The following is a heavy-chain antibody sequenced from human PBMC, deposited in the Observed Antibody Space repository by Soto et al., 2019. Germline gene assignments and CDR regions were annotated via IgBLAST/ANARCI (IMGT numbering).Heavy chain of an antibody. CDR3: AREWSYSVDY. J-gene: IGHJ4*02. Sequence: QVQLVQSGGEVKKPGASVKVSCKASGYTFTSYGISWVRQAPGQGLEWMGWISVYNGVTHYAQKVQGRVTITTDTSTNTAYMELRSLRSDDTAVYYCAREWSYSVDYWGQGTLVTVSS. CDR1: GYTFTSYG. CDR2: ISVYNGVT. D-gene: IGHD1-26*01. V-gene: IGHV1-18*01.